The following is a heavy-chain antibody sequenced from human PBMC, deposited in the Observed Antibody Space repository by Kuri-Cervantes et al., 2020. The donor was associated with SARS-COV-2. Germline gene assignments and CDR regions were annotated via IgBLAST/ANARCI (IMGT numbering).Heavy chain of an antibody. D-gene: IGHD3-16*01. CDR2: ICESGDT. Sequence: SETLSLTCTVSGASISSSTYYWGWIRQSPGKGLEWLGCICESGDTYYSSSLKSRLSLSVDTSKNQFSLKLSSVTAADTAVYYCARAWGYWGQGTLVTVSS. CDR1: GASISSSTYY. CDR3: ARAWGY. V-gene: IGHV4-39*01. J-gene: IGHJ4*02.